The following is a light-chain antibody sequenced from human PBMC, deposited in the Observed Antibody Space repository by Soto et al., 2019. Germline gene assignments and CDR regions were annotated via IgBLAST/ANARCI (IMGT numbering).Light chain of an antibody. V-gene: IGKV3-20*01. CDR2: GVS. CDR3: QQYFTSPLN. CDR1: QSVSSSY. J-gene: IGKJ4*01. Sequence: EIVLTQSPGTLSLSPGERATLSCRASQSVSSSYLAWYQQKPGQAPRLLIYGVSSRATGIPDRFSGTGSGTDFTLTISRLEPEDFAVYYCQQYFTSPLNFGGGTKVDI.